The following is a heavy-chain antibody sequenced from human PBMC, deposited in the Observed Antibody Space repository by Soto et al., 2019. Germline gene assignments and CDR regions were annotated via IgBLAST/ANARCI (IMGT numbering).Heavy chain of an antibody. CDR2: IYYSGST. Sequence: SETLSLTCTVSGGSISSYYWSWIRQPPGKGLEWIGYIYYSGSTNYNPSLKSRVTISVDTSKNQFSLKLSSVTAADTAVYYCARSPSSGYSGYDLSYYYMDVWGKGTTVTVSS. J-gene: IGHJ6*03. CDR3: ARSPSSGYSGYDLSYYYMDV. CDR1: GGSISSYY. V-gene: IGHV4-59*01. D-gene: IGHD5-12*01.